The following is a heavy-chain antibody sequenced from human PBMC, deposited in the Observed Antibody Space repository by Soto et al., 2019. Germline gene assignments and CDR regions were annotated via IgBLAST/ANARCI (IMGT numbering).Heavy chain of an antibody. V-gene: IGHV1-69*01. CDR2: IIPSFGAA. D-gene: IGHD2-8*01. CDR1: GGIFSSYA. CDR3: ARDHFGRGLYGVVDS. Sequence: QVQLVQSGAEVKKPGSSVKVSCHASGGIFSSYAFTWVRQAPGQGLEWMGGIIPSFGAANYAQKFQGRVTLSADESTRTAYMELSSLRSEDTSVYYCARDHFGRGLYGVVDSWSQGTLIIVST. J-gene: IGHJ4*02.